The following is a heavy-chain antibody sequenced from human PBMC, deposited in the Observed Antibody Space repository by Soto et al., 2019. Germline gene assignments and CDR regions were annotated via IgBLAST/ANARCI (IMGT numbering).Heavy chain of an antibody. CDR1: GGSIDSYY. CDR3: ARRSDILTGYYYYFDY. J-gene: IGHJ4*02. V-gene: IGHV4-59*01. CDR2: IFYSGST. D-gene: IGHD3-9*01. Sequence: SETLSLTCTVSGGSIDSYYWNWIRQPPGKGLEWIGYIFYSGSTNYNPSLKSRVTISVDTSKNQFSLKLSSVTAADTAVYYCARRSDILTGYYYYFDYWGQGTLVTVSS.